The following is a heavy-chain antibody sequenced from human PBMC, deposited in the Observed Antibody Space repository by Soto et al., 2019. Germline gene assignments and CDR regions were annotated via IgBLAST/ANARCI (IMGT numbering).Heavy chain of an antibody. V-gene: IGHV3-23*01. J-gene: IGHJ4*02. CDR3: AKGSIESIAAVDH. D-gene: IGHD2-15*01. CDR1: GFSFNSYA. Sequence: EVQLLESGGGLVQPWVSLILACAASGFSFNSYAMVCVRQSPGKGLEWVAVISARGGSSYLADSVRGRFTISRDNWQNVLSLAMINMRAEDTATYFCAKGSIESIAAVDHWGQGTLVFVSS. CDR2: ISARGGSS.